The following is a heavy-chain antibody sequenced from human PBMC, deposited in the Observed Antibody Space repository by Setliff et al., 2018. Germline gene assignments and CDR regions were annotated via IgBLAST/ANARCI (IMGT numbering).Heavy chain of an antibody. V-gene: IGHV4-59*08. CDR2: IYYSGST. Sequence: ASETLSLTCSVSGGSISPYYWIWIRQSPGKGLEWIGYIYYSGSTNYNPSLKSRVTISVDTSKNQFSLNLSSVTAADTAVYYCARVLGYNGYGNYYIYYFMDVWGKGTTVTVSS. CDR1: GGSISPYY. CDR3: ARVLGYNGYGNYYIYYFMDV. J-gene: IGHJ6*03. D-gene: IGHD5-12*01.